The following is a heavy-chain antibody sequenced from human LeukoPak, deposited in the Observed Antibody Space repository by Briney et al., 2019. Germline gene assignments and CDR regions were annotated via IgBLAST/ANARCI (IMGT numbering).Heavy chain of an antibody. D-gene: IGHD3-22*01. Sequence: GGSLRLSCAASGFTFSSYWMSWVRQAPGKGLEWVANIKKDGSEKYYVDSVKGRFTISRDNAKKSLYLQMNSLGAEDTAVYYCARVGDYYDSSGYYFRCFDYWGQGTLVTVSS. CDR1: GFTFSSYW. J-gene: IGHJ4*02. V-gene: IGHV3-7*01. CDR2: IKKDGSEK. CDR3: ARVGDYYDSSGYYFRCFDY.